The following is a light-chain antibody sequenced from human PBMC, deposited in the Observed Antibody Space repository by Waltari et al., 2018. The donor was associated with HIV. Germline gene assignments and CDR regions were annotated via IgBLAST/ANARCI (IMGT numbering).Light chain of an antibody. Sequence: DIQMTQSPSSLSASVGDRVTITCRASQDIGKSLAWYQQKPGKAPKLLLHTSSTLESGVPSRFHGSGSGADYTLTIASLEPEDFATYYCQQYYSTPALTFGGGTKVEI. CDR1: QDIGKS. V-gene: IGKV1-NL1*01. CDR2: TSS. CDR3: QQYYSTPALT. J-gene: IGKJ4*01.